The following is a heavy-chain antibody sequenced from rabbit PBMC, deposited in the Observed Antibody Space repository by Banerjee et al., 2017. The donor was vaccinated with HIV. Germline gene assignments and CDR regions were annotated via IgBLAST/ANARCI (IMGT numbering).Heavy chain of an antibody. CDR1: GFSFSSSYW. Sequence: QEQLVESGGGLVQPEGSLTLTCTASGFSFSSSYWIYWVRQAPGKGLEWIAYIYAGSSGSTYYASWAKGRFTISKTSWTTVTLQMTSLTAADTASYFCARDLAGVIGWNFNLWGPGTLVTVS. CDR3: ARDLAGVIGWNFNL. J-gene: IGHJ4*01. V-gene: IGHV1S45*01. CDR2: IYAGSSGST. D-gene: IGHD4-1*01.